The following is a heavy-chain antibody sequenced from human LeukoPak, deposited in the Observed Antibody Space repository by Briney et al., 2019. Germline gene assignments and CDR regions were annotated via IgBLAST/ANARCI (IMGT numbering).Heavy chain of an antibody. CDR2: TKSKTDGATT. D-gene: IGHD4-23*01. Sequence: GGSLRLSCAASGSTFSNAWMSWVRQAPGKGLEWVGRTKSKTDGATTDYAAPVKGRFTISRDDSENTLYLQMNSLQTEDTGVYYCTVVGGNSDDTDVWGKGTTVTVSS. CDR3: TVVGGNSDDTDV. CDR1: GSTFSNAW. V-gene: IGHV3-15*01. J-gene: IGHJ6*03.